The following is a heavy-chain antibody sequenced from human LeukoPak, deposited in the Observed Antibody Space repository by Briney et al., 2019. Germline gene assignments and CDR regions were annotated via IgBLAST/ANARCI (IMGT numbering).Heavy chain of an antibody. V-gene: IGHV4-59*05. J-gene: IGHJ6*02. CDR1: GGSISSYY. Sequence: SETLSLTCTVSGGSISSYYWSWIRQPPGKGLEWIGSIYYSGSTYYNPSLKSRVTISVDTSKNQFSLKLSSVTAADTAVYYCAWGEYYYDSSGSYYYYYGMDVWGQGTTVTVSS. CDR3: AWGEYYYDSSGSYYYYYGMDV. CDR2: IYYSGST. D-gene: IGHD3-22*01.